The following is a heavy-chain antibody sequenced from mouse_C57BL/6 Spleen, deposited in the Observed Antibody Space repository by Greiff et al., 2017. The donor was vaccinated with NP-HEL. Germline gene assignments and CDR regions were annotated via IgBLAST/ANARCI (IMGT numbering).Heavy chain of an antibody. V-gene: IGHV1-42*01. CDR2: LNPSTGGT. CDR1: GYSFTGYY. CDR3: ARGGYYDYGFAY. Sequence: EVQLQQSGPELVKPGASVKISCKASGYSFTGYYMNWVKQSPEKSLEWIGELNPSTGGTTYNQKFKAKATLTVDKSSSTAYMQLKSLTSEDSAVYYCARGGYYDYGFAYWGQGTLVTVSA. J-gene: IGHJ3*01. D-gene: IGHD2-4*01.